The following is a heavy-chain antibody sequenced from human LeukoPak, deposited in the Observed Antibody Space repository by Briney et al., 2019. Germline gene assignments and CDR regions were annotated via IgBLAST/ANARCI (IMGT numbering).Heavy chain of an antibody. CDR3: AKRTIFGVEDTEFDY. V-gene: IGHV3-23*01. CDR2: ISGSGGST. J-gene: IGHJ4*02. D-gene: IGHD3-3*01. CDR1: GFTFSSYA. Sequence: GGSLRLSCAASGFTFSSYAMSWVRQAPGKGLEWVSAISGSGGSTYYADSVKGRFTISRDNSKDTLYLQMNSLRAEDTAVYYCAKRTIFGVEDTEFDYWGQGTLVTVSS.